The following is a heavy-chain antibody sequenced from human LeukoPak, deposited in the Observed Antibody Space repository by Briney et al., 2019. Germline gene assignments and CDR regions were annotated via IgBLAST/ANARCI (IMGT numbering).Heavy chain of an antibody. V-gene: IGHV3-11*01. D-gene: IGHD6-6*01. CDR3: ARDLGIAARCFAY. CDR2: ISSSGSTI. CDR1: GFTFSDYY. J-gene: IGHJ4*02. Sequence: GGSLRLSCAASGFTFSDYYMSWIRQAPGKGLEWDSYISSSGSTIYYADSVKGRFTISRDNAKNSLYLQMNSLRAEDTAVYYCARDLGIAARCFAYWGQGTLVTVSS.